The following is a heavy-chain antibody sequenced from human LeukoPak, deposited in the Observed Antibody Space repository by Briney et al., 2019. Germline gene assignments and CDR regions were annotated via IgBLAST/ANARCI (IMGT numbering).Heavy chain of an antibody. CDR1: GGSISSSSYY. CDR2: IYYSGST. D-gene: IGHD2-8*02. CDR3: ARDPGYFQH. V-gene: IGHV4-39*02. J-gene: IGHJ1*01. Sequence: SETLSLTCTVSGGSISSSSYYWGWIRQPPGKGLEWIGSIYYSGSTYYNPSLKSRVTISVDTSKNQFSLKLSSVTAADTAVYYCARDPGYFQHWGQGTLVTVSS.